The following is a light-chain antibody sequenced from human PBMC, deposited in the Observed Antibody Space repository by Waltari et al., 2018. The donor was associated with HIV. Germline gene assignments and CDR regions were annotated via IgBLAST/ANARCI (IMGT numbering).Light chain of an antibody. J-gene: IGLJ1*01. Sequence: QTVVTQEPSFSVSPGGTVTLTCGLTSGSVSTTYDPSWYRQTPGQSPRPLIYTPNIRSSWVPDRFSGSILGNKAALTITGAQADDASHYYCVLYVGSGIYVFGPGTRVIV. CDR3: VLYVGSGIYV. CDR2: TPN. V-gene: IGLV8-61*01. CDR1: SGSVSTTYD.